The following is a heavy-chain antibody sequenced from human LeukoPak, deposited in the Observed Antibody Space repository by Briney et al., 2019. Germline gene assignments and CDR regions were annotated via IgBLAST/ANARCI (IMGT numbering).Heavy chain of an antibody. V-gene: IGHV3-30-3*01. J-gene: IGHJ5*02. CDR2: ISYDGSNK. CDR1: GFTFSSYA. Sequence: GGSLRLSCAASGFTFSSYAMHWVRQAPGKGLEWVAVISYDGSNKYYADSMKGRFTISRDNSKNTLYLQMNSLRAKDTAVYYCARGQLSTWGQGTLVTVSS. D-gene: IGHD5-18*01. CDR3: ARGQLST.